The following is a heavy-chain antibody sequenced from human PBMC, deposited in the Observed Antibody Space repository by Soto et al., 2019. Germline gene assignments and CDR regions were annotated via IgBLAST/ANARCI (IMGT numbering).Heavy chain of an antibody. Sequence: QVHLVQSGAEVKSPGSAVKVSCKVSGAGDTFSNYGLNWMRQAPGQGLEWMGGTIPAFGTANYAQKLQGRVTIAADTSTTTAYMELRSLRSDDTAVYYCWRHDKTALPPLDSWGQGTLVSVSS. J-gene: IGHJ4*02. D-gene: IGHD1-1*01. CDR3: WRHDKTALPPLDS. CDR2: TIPAFGTA. V-gene: IGHV1-69*06. CDR1: GAGDTFSNYG.